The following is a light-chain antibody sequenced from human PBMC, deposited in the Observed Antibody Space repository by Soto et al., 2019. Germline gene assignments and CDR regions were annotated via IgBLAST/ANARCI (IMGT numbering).Light chain of an antibody. CDR3: QQHINWPLT. CDR2: GPS. J-gene: IGKJ4*01. V-gene: IGKV3D-20*02. Sequence: IVLTQSPGTLSLSPGETATLSCRASESLSPHSIAWYQQKPGQAPRLLIYGPSGRATGIPDRISGSGSGTDFTLTISGLEPEDFALYYCQQHINWPLTFGGGTKVEIK. CDR1: ESLSPHS.